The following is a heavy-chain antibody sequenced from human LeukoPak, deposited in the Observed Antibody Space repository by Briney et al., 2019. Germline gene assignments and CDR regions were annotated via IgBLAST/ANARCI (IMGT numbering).Heavy chain of an antibody. J-gene: IGHJ4*02. Sequence: GGSLRLSCAASGFTFSSYSMNWVRQAPGKGLEWVSSISSSSSYIYYADSVKGRFTISRDNAKNSLYLQMNSLRAEDTAVYYCARYCSGGSCYFPYFDYWGQGTLVTVSS. D-gene: IGHD2-15*01. V-gene: IGHV3-21*01. CDR1: GFTFSSYS. CDR2: ISSSSSYI. CDR3: ARYCSGGSCYFPYFDY.